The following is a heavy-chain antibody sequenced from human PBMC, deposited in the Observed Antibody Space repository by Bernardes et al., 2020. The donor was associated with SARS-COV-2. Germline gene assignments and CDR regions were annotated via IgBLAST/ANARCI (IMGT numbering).Heavy chain of an antibody. CDR1: GGCFRGYY. V-gene: IGHV4-34*01. D-gene: IGHD3-16*02. CDR2: INHSGST. Sequence: SDPLSLTCAVYGGCFRGYYWSWIRKPPGKGLEWIGEINHSGSTNYNPSLKSRVTISVDTSKNQFSLKLSSVTAADTAVYYCARASIVFDYYYGMDVWGQGTTVTVSS. J-gene: IGHJ6*02. CDR3: ARASIVFDYYYGMDV.